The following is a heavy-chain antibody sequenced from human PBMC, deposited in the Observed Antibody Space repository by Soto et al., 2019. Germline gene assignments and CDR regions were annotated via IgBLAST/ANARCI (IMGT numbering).Heavy chain of an antibody. Sequence: QVQLQQWGAGLLKPSETLSLTCAVYGGSFSGYYWSWIRQPPGKGLEWIGEINHSGSTNYNPSLKSRVTISVDTSKNQFSLKLSSVTAADTAVYYCARTEGSGSYLDYWGQGTLVTVSS. CDR3: ARTEGSGSYLDY. V-gene: IGHV4-34*01. J-gene: IGHJ4*02. D-gene: IGHD3-10*01. CDR2: INHSGST. CDR1: GGSFSGYY.